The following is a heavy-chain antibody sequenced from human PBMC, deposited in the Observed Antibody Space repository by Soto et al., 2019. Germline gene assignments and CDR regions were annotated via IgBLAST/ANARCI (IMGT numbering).Heavy chain of an antibody. CDR3: VRNLASGGTYYFDY. CDR2: VRNKANSYTT. D-gene: IGHD2-15*01. Sequence: EVQLVESGGGLVEPGGSLRLSCAASGFTFSDHYMDWVRQAPGKGLEWIGRVRNKANSYTTEYAASVRGRFSVSRDDSKNSLYVQMNSLKTEDTAMYYCVRNLASGGTYYFDYWGKGTLVTVS. CDR1: GFTFSDHY. V-gene: IGHV3-72*01. J-gene: IGHJ4*02.